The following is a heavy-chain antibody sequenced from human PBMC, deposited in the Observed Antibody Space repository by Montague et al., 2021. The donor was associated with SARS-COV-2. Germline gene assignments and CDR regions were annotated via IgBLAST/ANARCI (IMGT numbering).Heavy chain of an antibody. D-gene: IGHD3-10*01. CDR3: ARDNPVLWFGETYAFDI. CDR2: IYTSGST. J-gene: IGHJ3*02. Sequence: SETLSLTCTVSGGSISSYYWSWIRQPAGKGLEWIGRIYTSGSTNYNPSLKSRVTMSVDTSKNQFSLKLSSVTAADTAAYYCARDNPVLWFGETYAFDIWGQGTMVTVSS. V-gene: IGHV4-4*07. CDR1: GGSISSYY.